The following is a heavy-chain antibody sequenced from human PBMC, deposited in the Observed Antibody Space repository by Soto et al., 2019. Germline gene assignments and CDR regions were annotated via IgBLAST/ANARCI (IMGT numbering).Heavy chain of an antibody. CDR3: TRASLLWFGGDY. CDR2: IRSKANSYAT. J-gene: IGHJ4*02. CDR1: GFTFSGSA. D-gene: IGHD3-10*01. V-gene: IGHV3-73*01. Sequence: GSLRLSCAASGFTFSGSAMHWVRQASGKGLEWVGRIRSKANSYATAYAASVKGRFTISRDDSKNTAYLQMNSLKTEDTAVYYCTRASLLWFGGDYWGQGTLVTVSS.